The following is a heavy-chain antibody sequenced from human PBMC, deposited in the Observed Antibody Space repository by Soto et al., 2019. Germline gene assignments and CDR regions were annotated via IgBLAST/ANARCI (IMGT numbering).Heavy chain of an antibody. CDR1: GFTFSTYA. J-gene: IGHJ6*02. CDR2: FSGSGDST. Sequence: PGGSLRLSCAASGFTFSTYAMSWVRQTPGKGLEWVSGFSGSGDSTYYADSVKGRFTISRDNSKNTLYLQMNSLRAEDTAVYYCARFYYDSSGYLPSPYYYYYGLDVWGQGTTVTVSS. D-gene: IGHD3-22*01. CDR3: ARFYYDSSGYLPSPYYYYYGLDV. V-gene: IGHV3-23*01.